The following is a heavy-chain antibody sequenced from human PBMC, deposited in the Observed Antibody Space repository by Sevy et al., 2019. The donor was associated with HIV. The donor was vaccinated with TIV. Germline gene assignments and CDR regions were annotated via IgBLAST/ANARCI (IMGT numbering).Heavy chain of an antibody. V-gene: IGHV5-51*01. Sequence: GEPLKISCKGSGYSFANYWIGWVRQIPGKGLEWMGIIYPRDSDTRYSPSFQGQVTISAVKSITTAYLQWSSLKASDTAMYYCARQPAGGEDYFDYWGQGTLVTVSS. CDR2: IYPRDSDT. CDR1: GYSFANYW. J-gene: IGHJ4*02. CDR3: ARQPAGGEDYFDY. D-gene: IGHD3-10*01.